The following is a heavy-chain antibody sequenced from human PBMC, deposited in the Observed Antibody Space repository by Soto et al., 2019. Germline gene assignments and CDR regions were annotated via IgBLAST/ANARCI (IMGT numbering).Heavy chain of an antibody. CDR2: ISAYNGNT. CDR3: AMGARRLFRVLVPAAPPYYYYGMDV. V-gene: IGHV1-18*01. J-gene: IGHJ6*02. Sequence: ASVKVSCKVSGYTLNEVSMHWVRQAPGQGLEWMGWISAYNGNTNYAQKLQGRVTMTTDTSTSTAYMELRSLRSDDTAVYYCAMGARRLFRVLVPAAPPYYYYGMDVWGQGTTVTVSS. CDR1: GYTLNEVS. D-gene: IGHD2-2*01.